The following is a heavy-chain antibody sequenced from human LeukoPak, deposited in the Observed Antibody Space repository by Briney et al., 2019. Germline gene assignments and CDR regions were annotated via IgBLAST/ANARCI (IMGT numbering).Heavy chain of an antibody. CDR3: ARKGYTIGSFDY. CDR1: GGSISSSYW. CDR2: IYYSGST. D-gene: IGHD5-18*01. V-gene: IGHV4-4*02. J-gene: IGHJ4*02. Sequence: SETLSLTCAVSGGSISSSYWWSWVRQPPGKGLEWIGEIYYSGSTNYNPSLKSRVTISVDKSKSQFSLKLSSVTAADTAAYYCARKGYTIGSFDYWGQGTLVTVSS.